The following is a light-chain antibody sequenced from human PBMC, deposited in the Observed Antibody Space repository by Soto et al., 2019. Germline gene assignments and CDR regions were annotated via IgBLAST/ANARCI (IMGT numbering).Light chain of an antibody. CDR3: SSYAVSNKVA. CDR2: EVT. J-gene: IGLJ2*01. Sequence: QSVLTQPPSASGSPGQSVTISCSGTSSDVGGYNYVSWYQQHPGKAPKLMIYEVTRRPSGVPDRFSGSRSGNTASLTVSGLQAEDEAEYYCSSYAVSNKVAFGGGTKVTVL. CDR1: SSDVGGYNY. V-gene: IGLV2-8*01.